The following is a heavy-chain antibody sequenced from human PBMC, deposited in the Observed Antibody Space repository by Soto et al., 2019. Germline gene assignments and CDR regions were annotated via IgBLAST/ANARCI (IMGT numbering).Heavy chain of an antibody. CDR1: GFTFSSYS. Sequence: GGSLRLSCAASGFTFSSYSMNWVRQAPGKGLEWVSSISSSSSYIYYADSVKGRFTISRDNAKNSLYLQMNSLRAEDTAVYYCARDEITIFFDYWGQGTLVTVSS. CDR2: ISSSSSYI. J-gene: IGHJ4*02. D-gene: IGHD3-3*01. V-gene: IGHV3-21*01. CDR3: ARDEITIFFDY.